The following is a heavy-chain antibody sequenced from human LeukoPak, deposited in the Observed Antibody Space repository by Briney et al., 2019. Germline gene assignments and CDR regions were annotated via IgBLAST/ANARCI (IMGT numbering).Heavy chain of an antibody. J-gene: IGHJ5*02. CDR1: GFPFNNYW. CDR2: INTDGRTT. D-gene: IGHD6-19*01. V-gene: IGHV3-74*01. Sequence: PGGSLRLSCAASGFPFNNYWIHWVRQAPGKGLMWVSSINTDGRTTRYAASVQGRFTISRDNAKSTLSLQMNSLRDGDTAVSYCARAGASGWYAAGWFDPWGQGTLVTVSS. CDR3: ARAGASGWYAAGWFDP.